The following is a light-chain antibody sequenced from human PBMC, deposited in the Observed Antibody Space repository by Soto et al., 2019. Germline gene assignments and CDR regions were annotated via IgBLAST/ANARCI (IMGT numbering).Light chain of an antibody. V-gene: IGKV3-15*01. CDR2: GAS. J-gene: IGKJ4*01. Sequence: EIVMTQSPATLSVSPGERATLSCRASQSVSSNLVWYQQKPGQVPRLLIYGASTRATGFPARFSGSGSGTEFTLTISSLQSGDFAVYYCQQYNDWPLTFGGGTKVEIK. CDR1: QSVSSN. CDR3: QQYNDWPLT.